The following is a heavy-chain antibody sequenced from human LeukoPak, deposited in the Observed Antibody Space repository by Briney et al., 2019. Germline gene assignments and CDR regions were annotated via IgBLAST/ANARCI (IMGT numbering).Heavy chain of an antibody. Sequence: PGGSLRLSCVASGFSFSSYSMNWVRQAPGKGLEWVSYISGTSNTIYYADSVKGRFNISRDNAKNSLYLQMNSLRAEDTAVYYCARVVDIVVGDSPSKIAVAADYWGQGTLVTVSS. D-gene: IGHD2-2*03. V-gene: IGHV3-48*04. CDR3: ARVVDIVVGDSPSKIAVAADY. J-gene: IGHJ4*02. CDR1: GFSFSSYS. CDR2: ISGTSNTI.